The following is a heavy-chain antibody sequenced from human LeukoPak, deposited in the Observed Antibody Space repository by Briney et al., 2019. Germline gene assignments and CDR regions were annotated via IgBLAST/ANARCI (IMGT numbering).Heavy chain of an antibody. Sequence: GGSLRLSCAASGFTFSSYRMSWVRQAPGKGLEWVANIKQDGSEKYYVDSVKGRFTISRDNAKNSLYLQMNSLRAEDTAVYYYAKVPRGGPAGYYDTLTGRYYFDYWGQGTLVTVSS. CDR1: GFTFSSYR. V-gene: IGHV3-7*01. D-gene: IGHD3-9*01. CDR2: IKQDGSEK. CDR3: AKVPRGGPAGYYDTLTGRYYFDY. J-gene: IGHJ4*02.